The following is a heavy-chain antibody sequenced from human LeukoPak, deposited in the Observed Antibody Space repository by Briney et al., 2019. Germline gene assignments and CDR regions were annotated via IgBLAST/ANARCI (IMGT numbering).Heavy chain of an antibody. CDR1: GGSISSSSYY. V-gene: IGHV4-39*07. CDR2: IYYSGST. J-gene: IGHJ4*02. D-gene: IGHD3-9*01. Sequence: SETLSLTCTVSGGSISSSSYYWGWIRQPPGKGLEWIGSIYYSGSTYYNPSLKSRVTISVDTSKNQFSLKLSSVTAADTAVYYCARGPTGSHFDYWGQGTLVTVSS. CDR3: ARGPTGSHFDY.